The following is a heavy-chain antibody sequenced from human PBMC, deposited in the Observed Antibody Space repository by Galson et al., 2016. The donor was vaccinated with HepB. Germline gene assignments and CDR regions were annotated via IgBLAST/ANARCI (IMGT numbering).Heavy chain of an antibody. CDR2: IYPGDSDT. D-gene: IGHD3-22*01. Sequence: QSGAEVKKPGESLRISCKASGYSFTSYWIGWVRQMPGKGLEWMGIIYPGDSDTRYSPSFQGQVTISADKSINTAYLQWSSLKASDNAIYYCARQEDRSGYLIIDYWGQGTQVTVSS. CDR1: GYSFTSYW. CDR3: ARQEDRSGYLIIDY. J-gene: IGHJ4*02. V-gene: IGHV5-51*01.